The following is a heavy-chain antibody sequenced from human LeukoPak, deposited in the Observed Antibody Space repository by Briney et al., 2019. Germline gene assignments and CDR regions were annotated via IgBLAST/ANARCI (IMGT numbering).Heavy chain of an antibody. CDR3: ASSYYDSSGYSDY. CDR1: GFSFSTYW. D-gene: IGHD3-22*01. V-gene: IGHV3-7*01. J-gene: IGHJ4*02. Sequence: GGSLKLSCVASGFSFSTYWMSWVRQAPGKGLEWVANIKEDGSEKYYVDSVKGRFTISRDNAKNSLYLQMNSLRAEDTAVYYCASSYYDSSGYSDYWGQGTLVTVSS. CDR2: IKEDGSEK.